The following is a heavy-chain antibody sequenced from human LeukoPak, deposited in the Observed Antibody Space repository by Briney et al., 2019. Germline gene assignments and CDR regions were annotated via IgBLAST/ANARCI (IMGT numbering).Heavy chain of an antibody. V-gene: IGHV3-23*01. D-gene: IGHD2-2*02. CDR3: AKGSTQTYCSSTSCYTRGFDY. J-gene: IGHJ4*02. Sequence: PGGSLRLSCAASGFTFSSYAMSWVRQAPGKGLEWVSAISGSGGSTYYADSVKGRFTISRDNSKNTLYLQMNSLRAEDTAVYYCAKGSTQTYCSSTSCYTRGFDYWGQGTLVTVSS. CDR2: ISGSGGST. CDR1: GFTFSSYA.